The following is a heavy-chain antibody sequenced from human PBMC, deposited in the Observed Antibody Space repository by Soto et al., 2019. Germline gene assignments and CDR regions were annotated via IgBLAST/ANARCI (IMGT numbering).Heavy chain of an antibody. CDR1: GFSFSAAGVG. V-gene: IGHV2-5*02. CDR2: IYWDDGS. D-gene: IGHD6-13*01. Sequence: QITLKESGPTLVKPTQTLTLTCIFSGFSFSAAGVGVGWIRQPPGKALEWLALIYWDDGSRYRPSLKSRVTLTKDTYKTQVVLSMTNMDPVDTGTYFCARAYGGTSWPNDAFDVWGQGPVLTVSS. J-gene: IGHJ3*01. CDR3: ARAYGGTSWPNDAFDV.